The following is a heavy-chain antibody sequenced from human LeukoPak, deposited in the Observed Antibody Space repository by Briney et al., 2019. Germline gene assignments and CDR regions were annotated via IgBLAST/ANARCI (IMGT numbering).Heavy chain of an antibody. Sequence: GGSLRLSCAASGFTFSNYSMNWVRQAPGKGLEWVSSISSSSYIYYADSVKGRFTISRDNAKNSLYLQMNSPRAEDTAVYYCASEGPDDAFDIWGQGTMVTVSS. V-gene: IGHV3-21*01. CDR1: GFTFSNYS. CDR3: ASEGPDDAFDI. CDR2: ISSSSYI. J-gene: IGHJ3*02.